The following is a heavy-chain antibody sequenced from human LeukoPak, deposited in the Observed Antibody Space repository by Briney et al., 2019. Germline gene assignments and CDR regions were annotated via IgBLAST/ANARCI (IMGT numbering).Heavy chain of an antibody. J-gene: IGHJ5*02. D-gene: IGHD5-18*01. Sequence: GESLKISCKGSGYSFTSYWIGWVRQLPGKGLEWMGIIYPGDSDTRYSPSFQGQVTISADKSISTAYLRWSSLKASDTAMYYCARHRGYSYGHNWFDPWGQGTLVTVSS. CDR1: GYSFTSYW. V-gene: IGHV5-51*01. CDR3: ARHRGYSYGHNWFDP. CDR2: IYPGDSDT.